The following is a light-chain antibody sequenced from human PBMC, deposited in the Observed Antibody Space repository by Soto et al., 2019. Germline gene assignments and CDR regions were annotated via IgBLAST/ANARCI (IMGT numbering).Light chain of an antibody. CDR2: DAS. V-gene: IGKV3-15*01. J-gene: IGKJ4*01. Sequence: EIVMTQSPATLSVSPGERATLSCRASQSVNRNLAWYQQKPGQTPRLLIYDASSRATGIPARFSGSGSGTDFTLTISSLQSEDFAVDYCQQYNNWPLTFGGGTNVEIK. CDR3: QQYNNWPLT. CDR1: QSVNRN.